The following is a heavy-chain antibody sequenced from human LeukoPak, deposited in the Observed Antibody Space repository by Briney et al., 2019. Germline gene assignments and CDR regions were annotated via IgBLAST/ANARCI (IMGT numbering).Heavy chain of an antibody. Sequence: GGSLRLSCAASGFTFSTYEMNWVRQAPGKGLEWVSYISISGNTIDYADSVKGRFTMSRDIAKNSLHLQMNSLGPEDTAVYYCARESTWDAFDVWGQGTMVTVSS. V-gene: IGHV3-48*03. CDR2: ISISGNTI. CDR3: ARESTWDAFDV. J-gene: IGHJ3*01. CDR1: GFTFSTYE.